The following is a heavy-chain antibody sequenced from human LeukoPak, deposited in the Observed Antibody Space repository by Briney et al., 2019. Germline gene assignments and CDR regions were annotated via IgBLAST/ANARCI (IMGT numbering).Heavy chain of an antibody. V-gene: IGHV3-23*01. CDR1: GFTFTDIA. CDR2: ISADGAYT. Sequence: GGSLRLSCAASGFTFTDIAMSWVRQPPGKGREWVSAISADGAYTYYADSVKGRFTISRDNSKSTLFLQMNSLKAEDSALYYCAKDRSSCTTTTCFFDYWGQGTQVTVSS. D-gene: IGHD2-2*01. J-gene: IGHJ4*02. CDR3: AKDRSSCTTTTCFFDY.